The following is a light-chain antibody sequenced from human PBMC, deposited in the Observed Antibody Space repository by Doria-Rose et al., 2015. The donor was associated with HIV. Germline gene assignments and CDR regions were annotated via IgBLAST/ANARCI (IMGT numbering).Light chain of an antibody. CDR1: QRFSSTY. V-gene: IGKV3-20*01. CDR3: HQYGTSWT. CDR2: DGS. Sequence: TQSPGTLSLSPGERATLSCGASQRFSSTYLAWYQQKPGQAPSLLIYDGSTRATGIPDMFSDSGSGTDFTLTINRLEPEDFALYYCHQYGTSWTFGQGTKVEI. J-gene: IGKJ1*01.